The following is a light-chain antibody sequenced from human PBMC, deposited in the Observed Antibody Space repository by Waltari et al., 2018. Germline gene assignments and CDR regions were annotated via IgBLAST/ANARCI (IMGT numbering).Light chain of an antibody. CDR3: QQYYSSPIT. CDR2: WAS. CDR1: QSGLHTSNNKND. V-gene: IGKV4-1*01. Sequence: DIVMTQSPDSLAVSLGERATINCKSSQSGLHTSNNKNDLAWYQQKPGQPPKLLIYWASTRESGVPDRFSGSGSGTDFTLTISSLQAEDVAVYYCQQYYSSPITFGQGTRLEIK. J-gene: IGKJ5*01.